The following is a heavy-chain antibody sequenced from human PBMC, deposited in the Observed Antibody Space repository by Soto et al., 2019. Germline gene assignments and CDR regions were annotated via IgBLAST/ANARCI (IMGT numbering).Heavy chain of an antibody. CDR1: GGSFSGYY. D-gene: IGHD3-3*01. CDR2: INHSGST. J-gene: IGHJ6*02. CDR3: ARGRVELTYYYYYGMDV. Sequence: SETLSLTCAVYGGSFSGYYWSWIRQPPGKGLEWIGEINHSGSTNYNPSLKSRVTISVDTSKNQFSLKLSSVTAADTAVYYCARGRVELTYYYYYGMDVWGQGTTVTVSS. V-gene: IGHV4-34*01.